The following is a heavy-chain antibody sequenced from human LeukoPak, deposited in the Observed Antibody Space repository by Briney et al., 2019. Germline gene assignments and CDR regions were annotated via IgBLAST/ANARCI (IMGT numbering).Heavy chain of an antibody. J-gene: IGHJ4*02. D-gene: IGHD1-26*01. V-gene: IGHV3-23*01. CDR2: ISGSDDST. CDR1: GFTFCSYA. Sequence: GGALRLSCAASGFTFCSYAMSWGRQAPGKGLEWGSNISGSDDSTYYADSVKGRFTISRDNSKNTLYLQMTSLRAEDTALYYCAKGKYSGDYYHYFDYWGQGTLVTVSS. CDR3: AKGKYSGDYYHYFDY.